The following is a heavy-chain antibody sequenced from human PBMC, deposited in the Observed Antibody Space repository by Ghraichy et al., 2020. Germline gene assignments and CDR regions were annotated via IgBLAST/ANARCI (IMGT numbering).Heavy chain of an antibody. V-gene: IGHV4-59*01. CDR3: ARDYYGYYFDN. Sequence: SETLSLTCTVSGGSISSYYWSWIRQPPGKGLEWIGYIYYSGSTNYNPSLKSRVTISVDTSKNQFSLKLSSVTAADTAVYYCARDYYGYYFDNWGQGTLVTVSS. D-gene: IGHD3-10*01. CDR2: IYYSGST. J-gene: IGHJ4*02. CDR1: GGSISSYY.